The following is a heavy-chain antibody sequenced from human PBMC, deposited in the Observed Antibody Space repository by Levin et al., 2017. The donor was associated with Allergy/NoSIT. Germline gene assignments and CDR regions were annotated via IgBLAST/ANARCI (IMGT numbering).Heavy chain of an antibody. Sequence: GGSLRLSCAASGFTFSSYGMHWVRQAPGKGLEWVAVISYDGSNTYYADSVKGRFTISRDNSKNTLYLQMNSLRAEDTAVYYCAKDPRSGWYSGFDYWGQGTLVTVSS. D-gene: IGHD6-19*01. V-gene: IGHV3-30*18. CDR1: GFTFSSYG. CDR2: ISYDGSNT. CDR3: AKDPRSGWYSGFDY. J-gene: IGHJ4*02.